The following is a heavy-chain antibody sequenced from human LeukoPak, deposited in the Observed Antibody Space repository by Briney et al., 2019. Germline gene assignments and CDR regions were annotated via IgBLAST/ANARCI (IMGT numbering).Heavy chain of an antibody. Sequence: GGSLRLSCAASGFTFSTYWMHWVRQTPGKGLVWVSRINGDGSSTAYADSVKGRFTISRDNAENTLYLQMNSLRADDTAVYYCARDTYYYGTGFDYWGQGALVTVSS. CDR1: GFTFSTYW. D-gene: IGHD3-10*01. J-gene: IGHJ4*02. V-gene: IGHV3-74*01. CDR3: ARDTYYYGTGFDY. CDR2: INGDGSST.